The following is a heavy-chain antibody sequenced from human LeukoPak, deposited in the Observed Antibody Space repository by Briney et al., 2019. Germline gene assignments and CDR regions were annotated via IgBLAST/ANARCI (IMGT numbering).Heavy chain of an antibody. Sequence: PSETLSLTCAVYGGSFSGYYWSWVRQPPGKGLEWIGEINHSGSTNYNPSLKSRVTISVDTSKNQFSLKLTSVTAADTAVYYCARVNQQLLNFDYWGQGTLVTVSS. CDR3: ARVNQQLLNFDY. D-gene: IGHD2-2*01. V-gene: IGHV4-34*01. CDR2: INHSGST. CDR1: GGSFSGYY. J-gene: IGHJ4*02.